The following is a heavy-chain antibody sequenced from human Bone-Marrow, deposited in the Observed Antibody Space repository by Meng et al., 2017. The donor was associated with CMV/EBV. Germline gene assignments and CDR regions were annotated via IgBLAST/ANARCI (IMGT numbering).Heavy chain of an antibody. CDR3: ARGNNIVVVPAAPPGAFDI. D-gene: IGHD2-2*01. CDR2: IYHSGST. CDR1: GYSISSGYY. V-gene: IGHV4-38-2*02. J-gene: IGHJ3*02. Sequence: SETLSLTCTVSGYSISSGYYWGWIRQPPGKGLEWIGSIYHSGSTYYNPSLKSRVTISVDTSKNQFSLKLSSVTAADTAVYYCARGNNIVVVPAAPPGAFDIWGQGTMVTGSS.